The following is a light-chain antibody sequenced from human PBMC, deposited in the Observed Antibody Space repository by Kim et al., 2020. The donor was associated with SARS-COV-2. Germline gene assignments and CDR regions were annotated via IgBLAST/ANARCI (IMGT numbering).Light chain of an antibody. V-gene: IGLV1-40*01. CDR3: QSYDSSLSGWVV. J-gene: IGLJ2*01. Sequence: RVTISCTGSSFNIGEGYELHWDQQLPGAAPKPLFYGKSDRPSGVPDRFSGSKSVTSVSLAITGLQAEDEADYYSQSYDSSLSGWVVFGGGTQLAVL. CDR2: GKS. CDR1: SFNIGEGYE.